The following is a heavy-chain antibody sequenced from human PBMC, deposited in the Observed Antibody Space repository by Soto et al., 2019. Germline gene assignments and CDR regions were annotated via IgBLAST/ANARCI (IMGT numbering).Heavy chain of an antibody. Sequence: EVQLLESGGGLVQRGGSLRLSCAASGFTFSSYAMSWVRQAPGKGLEWVSAISGSGASTYDADSVKGRFTISRDNSKNTVYLQMNSLRAEDTAVYYCAKDWYCSSTSCRWGQGTLVTVAS. J-gene: IGHJ4*02. D-gene: IGHD2-2*01. V-gene: IGHV3-23*01. CDR1: GFTFSSYA. CDR2: ISGSGAST. CDR3: AKDWYCSSTSCR.